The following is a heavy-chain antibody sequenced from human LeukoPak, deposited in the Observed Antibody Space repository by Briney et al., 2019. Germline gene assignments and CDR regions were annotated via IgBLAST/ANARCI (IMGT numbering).Heavy chain of an antibody. CDR1: GGSISSYY. V-gene: IGHV4-34*01. Sequence: KPSETLSLTCTVSGGSISSYYWSWIRQSPGKGLEWIGEISHSGSTNYNASLKSRVTISEDTSKNQFSLKMTSVTAADTAVYYCARGRWGGNAFDIWGQGTMVTVSS. J-gene: IGHJ3*02. CDR2: ISHSGST. CDR3: ARGRWGGNAFDI. D-gene: IGHD3-10*01.